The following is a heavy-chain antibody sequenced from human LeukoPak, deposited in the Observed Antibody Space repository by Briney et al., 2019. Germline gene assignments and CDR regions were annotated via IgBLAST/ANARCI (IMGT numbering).Heavy chain of an antibody. CDR3: ARGDDSFTLFDY. J-gene: IGHJ4*02. D-gene: IGHD3-22*01. CDR1: GGFIRNYY. V-gene: IGHV4-59*01. Sequence: SETLSLTCTVSGGFIRNYYWSWIRQPPGKGLEWIGYIYYSGSTNYNPSLKSRVTISVDTSKNQFSLKLSSVTAADTAVYYCARGDDSFTLFDYWGQGTLVTVSS. CDR2: IYYSGST.